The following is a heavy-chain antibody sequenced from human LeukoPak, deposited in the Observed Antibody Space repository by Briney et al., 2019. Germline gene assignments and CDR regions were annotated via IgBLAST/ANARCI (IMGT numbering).Heavy chain of an antibody. Sequence: GGSLRLSCAASGFTVSSIHMVWVRQAPGKGLEWVSAISGSGGSTYYADSVKGRFTISRDNSKNTLYLQMNSLRAEDTAVYYCAKHIAAAGGFDYWGQGTLVTVSS. J-gene: IGHJ4*02. CDR2: ISGSGGST. D-gene: IGHD6-13*01. V-gene: IGHV3-23*01. CDR1: GFTVSSIH. CDR3: AKHIAAAGGFDY.